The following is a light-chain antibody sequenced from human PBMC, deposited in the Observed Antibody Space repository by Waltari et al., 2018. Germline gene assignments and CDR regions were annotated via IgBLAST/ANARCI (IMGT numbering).Light chain of an antibody. CDR1: QSVGTY. V-gene: IGKV3-11*01. Sequence: EIVLTQSPDILSLSPGERATLSCRASQSVGTYLAWYQQKSGQTPRLLIYDASNRATGIPARFSGSGSGTDFTLTISSLDPEDFAIYYCQQRGSWPLTFGGGTKLEI. J-gene: IGKJ4*01. CDR3: QQRGSWPLT. CDR2: DAS.